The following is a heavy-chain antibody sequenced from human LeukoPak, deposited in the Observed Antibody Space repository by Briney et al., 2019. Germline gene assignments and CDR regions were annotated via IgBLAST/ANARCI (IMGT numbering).Heavy chain of an antibody. CDR2: ITSSSSYI. Sequence: GGSLRLSCAASGFTFSSFSMNWVRQAPGKGLEWVSSITSSSSYIYFADSVKGRFTISRDNARRLLYLQMDSLRVEDTAVYYCARGVGGWFDPWGQGTLVTVSS. CDR1: GFTFSSFS. J-gene: IGHJ5*02. V-gene: IGHV3-21*01. CDR3: ARGVGGWFDP.